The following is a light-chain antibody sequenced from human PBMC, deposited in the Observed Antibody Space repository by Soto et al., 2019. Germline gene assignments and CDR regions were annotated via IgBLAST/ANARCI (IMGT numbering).Light chain of an antibody. J-gene: IGKJ4*01. CDR2: AAS. CDR3: QQTYRTPLT. V-gene: IGKV1-12*01. Sequence: DIQMTQSKSSLSASVGDRVTITCLASQGINNWLAWYQQKPGKAPELLIYAASSLHSGVPSRFSGSGSGTDFTLTISSLQPEDFATYSCQQTYRTPLTFGGGTKVDIK. CDR1: QGINNW.